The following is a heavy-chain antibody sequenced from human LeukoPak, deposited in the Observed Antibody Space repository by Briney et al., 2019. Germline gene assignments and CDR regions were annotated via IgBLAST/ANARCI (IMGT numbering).Heavy chain of an antibody. V-gene: IGHV3-23*01. CDR2: ISSTGGTA. CDR1: GFTFSSFG. J-gene: IGHJ3*02. Sequence: GGSLRLSCAASGFTFSSFGMSWVRQAPGKGLEWVSAISSTGGTAYYADSVKGRFTISRDNSKNTLYLQMNSLRAEDTAVYYCAKDPPGDRDIWGQGTMVTVSS. D-gene: IGHD3-10*01. CDR3: AKDPPGDRDI.